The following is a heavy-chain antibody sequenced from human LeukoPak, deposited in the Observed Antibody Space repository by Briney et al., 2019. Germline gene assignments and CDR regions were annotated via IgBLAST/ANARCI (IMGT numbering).Heavy chain of an antibody. V-gene: IGHV1-18*01. Sequence: ASVKVSCKTSGYTFTNYGISWVRQAPGLGLEWMGWISAYNGNTNYAQKVQGRVTMTTDTSTSTAYMELRSLRFDDTAVYYCARGPYYFDYWGQGTLVTVSS. CDR1: GYTFTNYG. CDR2: ISAYNGNT. J-gene: IGHJ4*02. CDR3: ARGPYYFDY.